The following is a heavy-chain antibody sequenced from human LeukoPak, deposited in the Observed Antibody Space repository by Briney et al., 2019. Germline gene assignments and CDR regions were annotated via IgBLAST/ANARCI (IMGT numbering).Heavy chain of an antibody. V-gene: IGHV4-59*12. Sequence: SETLSLTCTVSGGSISSYYWSWIRQPPGKGLEWIGYIYHSGSTYYNPSLKSRVTISVDRSKNQFSLKLSSVTAADTAVYYCARITIQAGLFFDYWGQGTLVTVSS. D-gene: IGHD3-3*01. CDR3: ARITIQAGLFFDY. J-gene: IGHJ4*02. CDR1: GGSISSYY. CDR2: IYHSGST.